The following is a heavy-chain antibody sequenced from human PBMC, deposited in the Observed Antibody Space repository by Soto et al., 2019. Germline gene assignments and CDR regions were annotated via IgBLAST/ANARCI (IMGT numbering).Heavy chain of an antibody. CDR3: ARGSLYCSSTSCSYGMDV. V-gene: IGHV3-33*01. CDR2: IWFDGSNE. CDR1: GFTFSGYG. D-gene: IGHD2-15*01. Sequence: SLRLSCAASGFTFSGYGMHRVRQAPGEGLQWVAVIWFDGSNEHYADSVKGRFTISRDNSKNTLYLQMYSLRAGDTAVYYCARGSLYCSSTSCSYGMDVWGQGTTVTVSS. J-gene: IGHJ6*02.